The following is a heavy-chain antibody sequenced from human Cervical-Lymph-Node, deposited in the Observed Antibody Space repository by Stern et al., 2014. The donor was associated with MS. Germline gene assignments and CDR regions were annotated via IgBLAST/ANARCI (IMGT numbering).Heavy chain of an antibody. CDR1: GYTFSSYG. CDR2: ISGYKGNT. J-gene: IGHJ6*02. CDR3: ARGYIMDV. D-gene: IGHD5-24*01. V-gene: IGHV1-18*01. Sequence: QVQLVESGPEVKKPGASVRVSCKGSGYTFSSYGISWVRQNPGQGLEWMGWISGYKGNTNYAQKFQDRVTMTTDTSTSIAYLELRSLRSDDTAFYYCARGYIMDVWGQGTTVTVSS.